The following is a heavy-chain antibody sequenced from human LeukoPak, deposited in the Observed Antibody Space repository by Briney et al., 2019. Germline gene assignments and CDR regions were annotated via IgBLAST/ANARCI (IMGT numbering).Heavy chain of an antibody. D-gene: IGHD4-17*01. Sequence: GGTLRLSCAASGFTLCGVWMHWVGQAPGKGLVWVSRMNSDGSSTTYADSVKGRFTISRDNAKNTLYPQMSSLRAEETAVYHCARDAFSYGDHYFDYWGQGTLVTVSS. J-gene: IGHJ4*02. V-gene: IGHV3-74*01. CDR3: ARDAFSYGDHYFDY. CDR2: MNSDGSST. CDR1: GFTLCGVW.